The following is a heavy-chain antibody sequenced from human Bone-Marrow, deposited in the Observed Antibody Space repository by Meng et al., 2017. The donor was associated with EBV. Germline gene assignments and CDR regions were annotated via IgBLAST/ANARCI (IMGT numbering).Heavy chain of an antibody. V-gene: IGHV4-4*02. CDR3: LLQVQDDDY. CDR1: GGSISSSNW. Sequence: QGHSRESGPGLGTPSGARSLTLAVSGGSISSSNWWSWVRQPPGKGLEWIGEIYHSGSTNYNPSLKSRVTISVDKSKNQFSLKLSSVTAADTAVYYCLLQVQDDDYWGQGTLVTVSS. J-gene: IGHJ4*02. D-gene: IGHD1-1*01. CDR2: IYHSGST.